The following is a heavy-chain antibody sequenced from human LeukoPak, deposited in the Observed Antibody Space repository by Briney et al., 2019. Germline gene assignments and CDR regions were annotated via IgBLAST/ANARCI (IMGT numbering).Heavy chain of an antibody. CDR3: TKDGGYSYGPKFDY. Sequence: GGSLRLSCAASGFTFSSYGMHWVRQAPGKGLEWVAFIRYDGSNKYYADSVKGRFTISGDNSKNTLYLQMNSLRAEDTAVYYCTKDGGYSYGPKFDYWGQGTLVTVSS. V-gene: IGHV3-30*02. CDR1: GFTFSSYG. J-gene: IGHJ4*02. D-gene: IGHD5-18*01. CDR2: IRYDGSNK.